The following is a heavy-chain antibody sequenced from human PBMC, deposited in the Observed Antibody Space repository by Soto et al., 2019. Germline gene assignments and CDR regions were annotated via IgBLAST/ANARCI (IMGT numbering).Heavy chain of an antibody. V-gene: IGHV4-39*01. D-gene: IGHD3-9*01. J-gene: IGHJ4*02. CDR3: ARLEGLATISYYFDF. Sequence: QLQLQESGPGLVKPSETLSLTCSVSDDSINSDKYYWGWIRQPPGKGLEWIGSIYYRGNAYYNQSLQTRITIPLATSRSQFSLKLNCLTAADSAVYFCARLEGLATISYYFDFWGPGALVTVSS. CDR1: DDSINSDKYY. CDR2: IYYRGNA.